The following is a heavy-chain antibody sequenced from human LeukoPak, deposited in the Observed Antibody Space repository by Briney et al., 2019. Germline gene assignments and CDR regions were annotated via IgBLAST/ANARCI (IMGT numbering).Heavy chain of an antibody. D-gene: IGHD1-26*01. Sequence: PGGSLRLSCAASGFTFSTSGMHWVRQGPGKGLEWVAFIRYDGSDKYYADSVKGRFTISRDNSKNTLYLQMSSLRAEDTAVYYCAKDRSSGNHFIDYWGQGTLVTVSS. CDR1: GFTFSTSG. CDR3: AKDRSSGNHFIDY. V-gene: IGHV3-30*02. CDR2: IRYDGSDK. J-gene: IGHJ4*02.